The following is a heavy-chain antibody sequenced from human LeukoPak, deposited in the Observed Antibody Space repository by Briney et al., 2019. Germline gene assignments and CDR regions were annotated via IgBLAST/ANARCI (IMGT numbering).Heavy chain of an antibody. V-gene: IGHV3-21*01. J-gene: IGHJ4*02. CDR1: GVTFSSYS. D-gene: IGHD4-17*01. Sequence: PGGSLRLSCAASGVTFSSYSMNWVRQAPGKGLEWVSSISSSSSYIYYADSVKGRFTISRDNAKNSLYLQMNSLRAEDTAVYYCAREGYTTVTFDYWGQGTLVTVSS. CDR3: AREGYTTVTFDY. CDR2: ISSSSSYI.